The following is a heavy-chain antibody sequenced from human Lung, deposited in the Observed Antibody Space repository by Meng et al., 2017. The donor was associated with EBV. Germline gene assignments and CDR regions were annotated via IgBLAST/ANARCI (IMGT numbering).Heavy chain of an antibody. CDR2: INTSVGYT. J-gene: IGHJ4*02. CDR3: ARASRVLGGFDY. CDR1: GYTFTNYY. D-gene: IGHD3-16*01. Sequence: QGQLGQSGAEVKKPGASVKVSCKASGYTFTNYYMHWVRQAPGQGLEWMGIINTSVGYTSHAQKFQGRVTMTRDTSTSTVHMEVSSLRSADTAVYYCARASRVLGGFDYWGQGTLVTVSS. V-gene: IGHV1-46*01.